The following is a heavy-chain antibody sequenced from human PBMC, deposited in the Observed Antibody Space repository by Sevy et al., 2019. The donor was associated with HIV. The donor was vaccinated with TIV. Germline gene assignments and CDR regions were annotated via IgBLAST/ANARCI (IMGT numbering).Heavy chain of an antibody. D-gene: IGHD6-19*01. CDR2: LSGSGAST. V-gene: IGHV3-23*01. Sequence: GGSLRLSCAASGFTFTTYAMGWVRQAPGKGLKWVSTLSGSGASTYYADSVKGRFTISRDNSKNTVYLQMSSLRAEDTAVYYCAKDYSTGWYGYYYGMDVRGQGTTVTVSS. CDR3: AKDYSTGWYGYYYGMDV. CDR1: GFTFTTYA. J-gene: IGHJ6*02.